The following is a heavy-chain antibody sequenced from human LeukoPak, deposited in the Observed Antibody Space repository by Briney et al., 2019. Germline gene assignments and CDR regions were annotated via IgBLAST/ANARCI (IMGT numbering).Heavy chain of an antibody. J-gene: IGHJ4*02. CDR3: ARAYYDILTSFDY. CDR1: GYSFTSYW. CDR2: IYPGDSGT. V-gene: IGHV5-51*01. Sequence: GESLKISCKGSGYSFTSYWIGWVPQMPGKCLEWMGIIYPGDSGTRYSPSFQGQVTISADKSISTAYLQWSSLKASDTAMYYCARAYYDILTSFDYWGQGTLVTVSS. D-gene: IGHD3-9*01.